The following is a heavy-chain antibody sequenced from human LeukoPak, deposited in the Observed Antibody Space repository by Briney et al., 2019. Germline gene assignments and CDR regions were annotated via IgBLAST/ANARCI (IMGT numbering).Heavy chain of an antibody. Sequence: GGSLRLSCAASGFTFSSYSMNWVRQAPGKELEWVSSISSSSSYIYYADSVKGRFTISRDNAKNSLYLQMNSLRAEDTAVYYCARPSSGYYYVPIDYWGQGTLVTVSS. D-gene: IGHD3-22*01. CDR1: GFTFSSYS. J-gene: IGHJ4*02. V-gene: IGHV3-21*01. CDR3: ARPSSGYYYVPIDY. CDR2: ISSSSSYI.